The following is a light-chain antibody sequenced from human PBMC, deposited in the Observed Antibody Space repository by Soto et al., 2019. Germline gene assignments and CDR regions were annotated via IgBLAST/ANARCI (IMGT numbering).Light chain of an antibody. Sequence: DIQMTQSPSTLSASVGDRVTITCRASQSISSWLAWYQQKPGKAPNLLIYKASSLESGVPSRFSGSGSGTEFTLTISSLQSEDFAVYSCQQYTNWPYTFGQGTKLEIK. CDR2: KAS. J-gene: IGKJ2*01. V-gene: IGKV1-5*03. CDR1: QSISSW. CDR3: QQYTNWPYT.